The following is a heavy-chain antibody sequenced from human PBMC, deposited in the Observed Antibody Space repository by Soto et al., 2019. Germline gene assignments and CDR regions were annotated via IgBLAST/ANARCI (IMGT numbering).Heavy chain of an antibody. Sequence: LRLSCAASGFTFSDYYMSWIRQAPGKGLEWVSYISSSGSTIYYADSVKGRFTISRDNAKNSLYLQMNSLRAEDTAVYYCARDPIGYSYGYGYYYYYGMDVWGQGTTVTVSS. J-gene: IGHJ6*02. CDR2: ISSSGSTI. V-gene: IGHV3-11*01. D-gene: IGHD5-18*01. CDR1: GFTFSDYY. CDR3: ARDPIGYSYGYGYYYYYGMDV.